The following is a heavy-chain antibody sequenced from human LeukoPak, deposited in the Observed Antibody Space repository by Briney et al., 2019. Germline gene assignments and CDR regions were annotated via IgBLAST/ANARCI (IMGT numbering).Heavy chain of an antibody. D-gene: IGHD6-19*01. CDR2: MYYSGST. CDR3: PRVGAVAGISYYYYMDV. V-gene: IGHV4-59*12. Sequence: PSETLSLTCTVSGGSINSYYWSWIPQPPGKGLEWIGHMYYSGSTNYNPSLKSRVTISVDTSKNQFSLKLSSVTAADTAVYYCPRVGAVAGISYYYYMDVWGKGTTVTVSS. J-gene: IGHJ6*03. CDR1: GGSINSYY.